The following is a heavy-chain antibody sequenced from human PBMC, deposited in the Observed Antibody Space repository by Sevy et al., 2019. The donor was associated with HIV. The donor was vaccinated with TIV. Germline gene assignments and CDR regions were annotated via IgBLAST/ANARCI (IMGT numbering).Heavy chain of an antibody. CDR2: ISWNSGSI. V-gene: IGHV3-9*01. CDR3: AKVFYPYMVRGEGGDAFDI. J-gene: IGHJ3*02. Sequence: GGSLRLSCAASGFTFDDYAMHWVRQAPGKGLEWVSGISWNSGSIGYADSVKGRFTISRDNAKNSLYLQMNSLRAEDTALYYCAKVFYPYMVRGEGGDAFDIWGQGTMVTVSS. CDR1: GFTFDDYA. D-gene: IGHD3-10*01.